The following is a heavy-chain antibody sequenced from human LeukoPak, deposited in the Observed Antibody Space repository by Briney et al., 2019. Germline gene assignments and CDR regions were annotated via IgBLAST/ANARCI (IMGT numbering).Heavy chain of an antibody. Sequence: XGXSXXGYYXXWVRQPPGKGLEWLXXXNXXGXTNYNPSLKSRVTISVDTSKNQFSLKLSSVTAADTAVYYCARGPLSHYGGYERSPGYGWFDPWGQGTLVTVSS. CDR2: XNXXGXT. J-gene: IGHJ5*02. CDR3: ARGPLSHYGGYERSPGYGWFDP. V-gene: IGHV4-34*01. D-gene: IGHD4-17*01. CDR1: GXSXXGYY.